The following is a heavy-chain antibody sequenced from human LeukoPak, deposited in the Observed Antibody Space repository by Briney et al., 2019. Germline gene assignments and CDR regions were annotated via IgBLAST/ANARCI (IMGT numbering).Heavy chain of an antibody. CDR2: IWHDGRSI. CDR3: AKGFSTLWVNYFDD. V-gene: IGHV3-33*06. CDR1: GFRFSTHG. D-gene: IGHD2-21*01. J-gene: IGHJ4*02. Sequence: GGSLSLSCVASGFRFSTHGMHWVRQAPGKGLEWVAVIWHDGRSIYNEDSVKGRFTISRDTSENTVYLQMNSLRAEDTAVYYCAKGFSTLWVNYFDDWGQGTPVTVSS.